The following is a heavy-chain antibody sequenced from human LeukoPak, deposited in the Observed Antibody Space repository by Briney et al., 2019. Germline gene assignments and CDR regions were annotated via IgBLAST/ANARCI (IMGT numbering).Heavy chain of an antibody. J-gene: IGHJ4*02. CDR2: ISGSGGST. Sequence: GGSLRLSCAVPGFTFSSYAMSWVRQAPGKGLEWVSAISGSGGSTYYADSVKGRFTISRDNSKNTLYLQMNSLRAEDTAVYYCAKYGTRYCSGGSCYSTPYWGQGTLVTVSS. CDR1: GFTFSSYA. D-gene: IGHD2-15*01. CDR3: AKYGTRYCSGGSCYSTPY. V-gene: IGHV3-23*01.